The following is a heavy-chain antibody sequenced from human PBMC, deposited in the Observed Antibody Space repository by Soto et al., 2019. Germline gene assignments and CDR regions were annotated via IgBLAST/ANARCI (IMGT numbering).Heavy chain of an antibody. CDR3: ARGGPAAYSDY. CDR1: GGTFSSYT. CDR2: IIPILGIA. V-gene: IGHV1-69*02. J-gene: IGHJ4*02. D-gene: IGHD2-2*01. Sequence: QVQLVQSGAEVKKPGSSVKVSCKASGGTFSSYTISWVRQAPGQGLEWMGRIIPILGIANYAQKCQGRVTITADKSTRTAYMELSSMRSEDTAVYYCARGGPAAYSDYWGQGTLVTVSS.